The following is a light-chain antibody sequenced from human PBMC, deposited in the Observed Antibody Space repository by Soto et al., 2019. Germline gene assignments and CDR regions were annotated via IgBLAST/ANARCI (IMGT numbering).Light chain of an antibody. V-gene: IGLV7-46*01. CDR3: LLSYRGARV. J-gene: IGLJ2*01. Sequence: QAVVTQEPSLSVSPGGTVTLTCGASTGAVTSGHYPFWFQQKPGQAPRTLIYDINNKHSWTPARFSGSLLGGKAALTLSGAQPEDEDDYYCLLSYRGARVFGGGTKLTVL. CDR2: DIN. CDR1: TGAVTSGHY.